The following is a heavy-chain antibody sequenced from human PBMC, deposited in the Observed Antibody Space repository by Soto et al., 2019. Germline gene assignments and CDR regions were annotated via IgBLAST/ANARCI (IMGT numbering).Heavy chain of an antibody. D-gene: IGHD2-2*02. CDR2: INPNSGGT. CDR1: GYTFTGYY. J-gene: IGHJ6*02. V-gene: IGHV1-2*02. Sequence: VASVKVSCKASGYTFTGYYMHWVRQAPGQGLEWMGWINPNSGGTNYAQRFQGRVTMTRDTSISTAYMELSRLRSDDTAVYYCARDIVVVPAAIRPRDYYYYGMDVWGQGTTVTVSS. CDR3: ARDIVVVPAAIRPRDYYYYGMDV.